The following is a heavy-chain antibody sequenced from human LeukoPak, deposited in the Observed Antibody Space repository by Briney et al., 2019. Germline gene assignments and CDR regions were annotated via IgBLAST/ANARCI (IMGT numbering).Heavy chain of an antibody. CDR2: IYYGDTT. Sequence: SETLSLTCTVSGGSIISTIFYWGWIRQSPGKRLEWIATIYYGDTTYYNPSLKSRVTISVHTSKNQFSLQLTSMTAADTAVYYCASGRVDYDNPQLGYWGQGTLVTVSS. D-gene: IGHD4-17*01. V-gene: IGHV4-39*01. CDR3: ASGRVDYDNPQLGY. J-gene: IGHJ4*02. CDR1: GGSIISTIFY.